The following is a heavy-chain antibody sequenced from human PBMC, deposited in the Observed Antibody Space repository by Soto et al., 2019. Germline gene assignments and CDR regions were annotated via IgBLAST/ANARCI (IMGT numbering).Heavy chain of an antibody. V-gene: IGHV4-30-2*01. Sequence: PSETLSLTCAVSGGSIGSGGYSWSWIRQPPGKGLEWIGYIYHSGSTYYNPSLKSRVTISVDRSKNQFSLKLSSVTAADTAVYYCARVPDRWGQGTQVTVSS. CDR1: GGSIGSGGYS. D-gene: IGHD2-2*01. CDR2: IYHSGST. J-gene: IGHJ5*02. CDR3: ARVPDR.